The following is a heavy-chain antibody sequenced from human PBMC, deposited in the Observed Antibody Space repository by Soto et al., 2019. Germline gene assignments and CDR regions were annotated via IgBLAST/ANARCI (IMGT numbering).Heavy chain of an antibody. D-gene: IGHD2-21*02. CDR3: VMGDKGGFDL. CDR1: GFTFNYYW. V-gene: IGHV3-74*01. J-gene: IGHJ3*01. Sequence: EVQLVESEGGLVQRGGSLRLSCAASGFTFNYYWMNWVLQAPGQGLVWVSHSHSEGCTTAYADTVKGRFTISRDNAKDKLYLQMNSLRAEDTAVYYCVMGDKGGFDLWGQGTTVTVSA. CDR2: SHSEGCTT.